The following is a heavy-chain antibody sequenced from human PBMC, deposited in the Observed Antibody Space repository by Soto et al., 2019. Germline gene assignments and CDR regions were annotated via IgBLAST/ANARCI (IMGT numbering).Heavy chain of an antibody. J-gene: IGHJ1*01. CDR1: GFTFDDYA. CDR3: VKDESINWYSGHFRH. CDR2: INWNSGSI. D-gene: IGHD6-13*01. Sequence: GGSLRLSCAASGFTFDDYAMHWVRQVPGKGLEWVSGINWNSGSIGYADSVKGRFAISRDNAKNSLHLQMNSLRAEDTAFYYCVKDESINWYSGHFRHWGQGTLVPISS. V-gene: IGHV3-9*01.